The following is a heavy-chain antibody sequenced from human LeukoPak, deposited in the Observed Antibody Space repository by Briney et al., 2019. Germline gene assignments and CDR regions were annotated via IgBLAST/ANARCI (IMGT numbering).Heavy chain of an antibody. CDR2: ISGSGVGA. D-gene: IGHD3-10*01. CDR1: GLXITTYA. CDR3: AKADYYDFDS. Sequence: GGSLRLSCAASGLXITTYAISWVRQAPGKGLECVSTISGSGVGAYYADSVKGRFTISRDNSNNTLYLQMNSLRAEDTAVYYCAKADYYDFDSWGQGTLVTVPS. J-gene: IGHJ4*02. V-gene: IGHV3-23*01.